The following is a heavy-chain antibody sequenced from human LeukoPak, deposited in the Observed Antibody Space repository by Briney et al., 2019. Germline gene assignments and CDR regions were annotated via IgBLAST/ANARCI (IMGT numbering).Heavy chain of an antibody. J-gene: IGHJ4*02. CDR2: ISSSNDYI. D-gene: IGHD6-19*01. CDR3: ANGIAVAGPIRS. Sequence: KTGGSLRLSCAASGFTFSTSTMNWVRQAPGKGLEWVSSISSSNDYIYYADSVKGRFTISRDNSKNTLYLQMNSLRAEDTAVYYCANGIAVAGPIRSWGQGTLVTVSS. V-gene: IGHV3-21*01. CDR1: GFTFSTST.